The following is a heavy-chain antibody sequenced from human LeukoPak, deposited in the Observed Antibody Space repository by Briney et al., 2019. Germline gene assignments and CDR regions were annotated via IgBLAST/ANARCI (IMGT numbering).Heavy chain of an antibody. J-gene: IGHJ4*02. V-gene: IGHV3-7*03. Sequence: GGSLRLSCAASGFTFSSYWMSWVRQAPGKGLERVANIKQDGSEKYYVDSVKGRFTISRDNAKNSLYLQMNSLRAEDTAVYYCARDPARATYYYGSGIFDYWGQGTLVTVSS. CDR2: IKQDGSEK. CDR1: GFTFSSYW. D-gene: IGHD3-10*01. CDR3: ARDPARATYYYGSGIFDY.